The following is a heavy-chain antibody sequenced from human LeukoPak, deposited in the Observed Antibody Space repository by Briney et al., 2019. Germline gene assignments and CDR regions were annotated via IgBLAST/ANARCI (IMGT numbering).Heavy chain of an antibody. V-gene: IGHV4-59*13. CDR3: ARSSKTYYMDV. CDR1: GGSIGTYF. Sequence: SETLSLTCTVSGGSIGTYFWTWIRQPPGKGLEWVGYIYYSGSTHYNSSLKSRVSISIDTSNNQFSLQLNSVTAADTAVYYCARSSKTYYMDVWGRGTTVTVSS. CDR2: IYYSGST. J-gene: IGHJ6*03.